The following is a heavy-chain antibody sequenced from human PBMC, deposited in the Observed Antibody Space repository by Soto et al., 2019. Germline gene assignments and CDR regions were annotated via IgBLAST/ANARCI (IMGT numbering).Heavy chain of an antibody. V-gene: IGHV1-18*01. J-gene: IGHJ6*02. CDR3: ARYVRMVVIAATREYYYYDMYV. D-gene: IGHD2-15*01. CDR1: GYTFTSYG. CDR2: ISAYNGNT. Sequence: QVQLVQSGAEVKKPGASVKVSCKASGYTFTSYGISGVRQAPGQGLEWMGWISAYNGNTNYAQKLQGRVTMTPDTSTSTAYMELVSLRSDDTAVNYCARYVRMVVIAATREYYYYDMYVWGQGTTVTFSS.